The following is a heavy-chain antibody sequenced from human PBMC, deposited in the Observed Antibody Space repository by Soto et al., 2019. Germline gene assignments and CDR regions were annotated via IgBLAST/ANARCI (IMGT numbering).Heavy chain of an antibody. V-gene: IGHV4-30-4*01. CDR2: IYYSGST. J-gene: IGHJ4*02. CDR3: AREHDSSGCLDY. D-gene: IGHD3-22*01. Sequence: SETLSLTCTVSGGSISSGDYYWSWIRQPPGKGLEWIGYIYYSGSTYYNPSLKSRVTISVDTSKNQFSLKLSSVTAADTAVYYCAREHDSSGCLDYWGQGTLVTVYS. CDR1: GGSISSGDYY.